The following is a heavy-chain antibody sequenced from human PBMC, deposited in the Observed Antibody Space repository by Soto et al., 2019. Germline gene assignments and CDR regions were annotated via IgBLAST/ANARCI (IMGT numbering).Heavy chain of an antibody. V-gene: IGHV1-46*01. CDR2: INPSGGSA. D-gene: IGHD6-25*01. Sequence: QVQLVQSGAEVKKPGASVKVSCKASGYTFTNYYMHWVRQAPGQGLEWMGLINPSGGSASYAQKFQGRVTMTRDTSTSTVYMELSSLRSEDTAVYYCARIPYSNAYYYFDYWGQGSLVTVSS. CDR3: ARIPYSNAYYYFDY. J-gene: IGHJ4*02. CDR1: GYTFTNYY.